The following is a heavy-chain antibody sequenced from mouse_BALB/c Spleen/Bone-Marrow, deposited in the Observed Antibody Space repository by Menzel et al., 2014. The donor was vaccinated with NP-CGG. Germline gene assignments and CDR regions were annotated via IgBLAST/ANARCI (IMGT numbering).Heavy chain of an antibody. CDR3: VTTPDY. J-gene: IGHJ2*01. Sequence: DVKLVESGGGLVQPGGSMRLSCVASGFSFSRYWMSWVRQSPEKGLEWVAEIRLKSGNYTTHYAESVKGKFTISRDDSKSRLYLQMNSLRAEDTGVYYCVTTPDYWGQGTTLTVSS. V-gene: IGHV6-6*02. CDR1: GFSFSRYW. CDR2: IRLKSGNYTT. D-gene: IGHD2-3*01.